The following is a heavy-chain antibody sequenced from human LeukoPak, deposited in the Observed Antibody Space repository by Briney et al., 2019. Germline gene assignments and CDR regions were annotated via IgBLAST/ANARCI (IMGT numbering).Heavy chain of an antibody. CDR2: IYSGGST. V-gene: IGHV3-53*01. D-gene: IGHD4-23*01. J-gene: IGHJ4*02. CDR1: GFTFSSYS. Sequence: GGSLRLSCAASGFTFSSYSMNWVHQAPGKGLEWVSVIYSGGSTYYADSVKGRFTISRDNSKNTLYLQMNSLRAEDTAVYYCARSHISNGGFDYWGQGTLVTVSS. CDR3: ARSHISNGGFDY.